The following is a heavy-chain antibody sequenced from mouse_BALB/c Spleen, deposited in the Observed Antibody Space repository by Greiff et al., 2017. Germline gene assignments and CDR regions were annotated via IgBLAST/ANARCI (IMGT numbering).Heavy chain of an antibody. V-gene: IGHV5-4*02. CDR1: GFTFSDYY. CDR3: ARDRYYGSSYGYFDY. J-gene: IGHJ2*01. D-gene: IGHD1-1*01. CDR2: ISDGGSYT. Sequence: EVHLVESGGGLVKPGGPLKLSCAASGFTFSDYYMYWVRQTPEKRLEWVATISDGGSYTYYPDSVKGRFTISRDNAKNNLYLQMSSLKSEDTAMYYCARDRYYGSSYGYFDYWGQGTTLTVSS.